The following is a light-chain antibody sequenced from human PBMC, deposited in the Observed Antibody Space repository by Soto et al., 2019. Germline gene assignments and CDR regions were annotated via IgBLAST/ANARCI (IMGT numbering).Light chain of an antibody. CDR3: QQYGSSPRA. Sequence: EIVLTQSPGTLSLSPGERATLSCRASQSVRSNYLAWYQQKPGRAPRLLHYGASSRATGIPDRFSGSGSGTDFTLTISRLEPEDFAVYYCQQYGSSPRAFGGGTKVEI. CDR1: QSVRSNY. V-gene: IGKV3-20*01. J-gene: IGKJ4*01. CDR2: GAS.